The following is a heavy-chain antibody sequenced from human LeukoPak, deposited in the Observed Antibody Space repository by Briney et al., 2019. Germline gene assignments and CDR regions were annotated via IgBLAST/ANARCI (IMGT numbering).Heavy chain of an antibody. D-gene: IGHD1-26*01. CDR1: GFTFSSYA. J-gene: IGHJ4*02. CDR3: AKDPVGASDY. Sequence: VGSLRPSCAASGFTFSSYAISWVRQAPGTRGGWGSAISGSGGSAYYADSVKGRFTISRDNSKNTLYLQMNSLRAEDTAVYYCAKDPVGASDYWGQGTLVTVSS. CDR2: ISGSGGSA. V-gene: IGHV3-23*01.